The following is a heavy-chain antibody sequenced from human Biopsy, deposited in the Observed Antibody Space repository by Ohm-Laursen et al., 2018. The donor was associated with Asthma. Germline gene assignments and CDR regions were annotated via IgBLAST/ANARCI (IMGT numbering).Heavy chain of an antibody. CDR3: ARCQVGYSSGWSLLLKKIYYSGMDV. CDR1: GGTFSNFA. CDR2: IMTVFGTT. V-gene: IGHV1-69*01. J-gene: IGHJ6*02. Sequence: SSVKVSCKVPGGTFSNFAISWVRQAPGQGLEWLGGIMTVFGTTNYAQTFQGRVTITADESTSTAYVEVTSLRSEDTAIYYCARCQVGYSSGWSLLLKKIYYSGMDVWGQGTAVTVSS. D-gene: IGHD6-19*01.